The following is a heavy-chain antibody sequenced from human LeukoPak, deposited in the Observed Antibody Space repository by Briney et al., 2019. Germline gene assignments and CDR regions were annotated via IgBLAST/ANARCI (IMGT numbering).Heavy chain of an antibody. CDR2: MNPNSADT. Sequence: ASVKVSCKASKYTFTSYTINWVRQATGQGLEWMAWMNPNSADTGYAQKFQGRVTITRNTSISTAYMELSSLRSEDTAVYYCALAGTNYYDSSFDYWGQGTLVTVSS. CDR3: ALAGTNYYDSSFDY. CDR1: KYTFTSYT. J-gene: IGHJ4*02. V-gene: IGHV1-8*01. D-gene: IGHD3-22*01.